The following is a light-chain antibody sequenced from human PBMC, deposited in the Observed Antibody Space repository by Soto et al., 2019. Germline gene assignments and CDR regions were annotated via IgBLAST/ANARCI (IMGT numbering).Light chain of an antibody. CDR2: AVS. CDR3: SSFTITSAPYG. J-gene: IGLJ1*01. CDR1: SSDVGGYNY. V-gene: IGLV2-8*01. Sequence: QSVLTQPPSASGSPGQSVTISCTGTSSDVGGYNYVSWYQQYPGKAPKLMIYAVSKRPSGVPDRFSGSKSGKTASLTISGLQPEDEADYYCSSFTITSAPYGFGTGTKGTVL.